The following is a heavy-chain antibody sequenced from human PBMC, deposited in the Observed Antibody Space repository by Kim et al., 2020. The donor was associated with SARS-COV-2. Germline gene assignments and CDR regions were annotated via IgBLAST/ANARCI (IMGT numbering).Heavy chain of an antibody. Sequence: ASVKVSCKASGYTFTSYAMHWVRQAPGQRLEWMGWINAGNGNTKYSQKFQSRVTITRDTSASTAYMELSSLRSEDTAVYYCARSDYYGSGSYPYWGQGTLVTVSS. CDR3: ARSDYYGSGSYPY. J-gene: IGHJ4*02. D-gene: IGHD3-10*01. V-gene: IGHV1-3*01. CDR2: INAGNGNT. CDR1: GYTFTSYA.